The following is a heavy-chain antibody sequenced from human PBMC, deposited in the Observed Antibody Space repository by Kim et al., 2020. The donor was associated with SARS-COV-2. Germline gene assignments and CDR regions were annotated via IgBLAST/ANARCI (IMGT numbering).Heavy chain of an antibody. Sequence: GGSLRLSCAASGFTFSSYSMNWVRQAPGKGLEWVSYISSSSSTIYYADSVKGRFTISRDNAKNSLYLQMNSLRDEDTAVYYCARAYYYDSSGYYYYYYYYMDVWGKGTTVTVSS. D-gene: IGHD3-22*01. V-gene: IGHV3-48*02. CDR3: ARAYYYDSSGYYYYYYYYMDV. CDR1: GFTFSSYS. CDR2: ISSSSSTI. J-gene: IGHJ6*03.